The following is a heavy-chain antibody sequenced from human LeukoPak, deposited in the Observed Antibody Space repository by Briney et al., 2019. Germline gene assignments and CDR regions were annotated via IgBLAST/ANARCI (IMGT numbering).Heavy chain of an antibody. V-gene: IGHV1-2*02. Sequence: ASVKVSCKTSGSTFTVYYMHWVRQAPGQGLEWMGWISPNSGGTNYAQKFQGRVTMTRDTSISTAYMELSRLRSHDTAVYYCARSDEHDILTGDWGQGTLVTVSS. CDR2: ISPNSGGT. D-gene: IGHD3-9*01. CDR3: ARSDEHDILTGD. CDR1: GSTFTVYY. J-gene: IGHJ4*02.